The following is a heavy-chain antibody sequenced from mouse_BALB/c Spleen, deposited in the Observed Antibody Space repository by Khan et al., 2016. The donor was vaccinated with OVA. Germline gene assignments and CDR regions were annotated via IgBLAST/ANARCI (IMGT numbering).Heavy chain of an antibody. CDR3: ARDRIDY. CDR1: GYTFTSYW. CDR2: INPTSGYT. V-gene: IGHV1-7*01. Sequence: QVQLLQSGAELAKPGASVKMSCTASGYTFTSYWMHWIQQRPGQGLEWIGYINPTSGYTDYPQKFKDKVTLTADKSSSTAYLQLSSLTSDDTAAYYYARDRIDYWGQGTALTVSS. J-gene: IGHJ2*01.